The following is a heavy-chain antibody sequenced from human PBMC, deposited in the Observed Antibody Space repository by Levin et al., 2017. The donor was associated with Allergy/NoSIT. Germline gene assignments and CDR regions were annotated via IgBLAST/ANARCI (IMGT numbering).Heavy chain of an antibody. CDR2: ISGSGGST. J-gene: IGHJ4*02. D-gene: IGHD2-15*01. CDR1: GFTFSSYA. CDR3: AKERDIVVVVAASFDY. Sequence: GGSLRLSCAASGFTFSSYAMSWVRQAPGKGLEWVSAISGSGGSTYYADSVKGRFTISRDNSKNTLYLQMNSLRAEDTAVYYCAKERDIVVVVAASFDYWGQGTLVTVSS. V-gene: IGHV3-23*01.